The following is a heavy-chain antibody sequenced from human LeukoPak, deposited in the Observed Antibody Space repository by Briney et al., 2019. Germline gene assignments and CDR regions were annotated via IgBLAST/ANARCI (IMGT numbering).Heavy chain of an antibody. CDR3: ARADRDGNKRFLD. V-gene: IGHV3-48*02. Sequence: GGSLRLSRAASGFTFSTYAMSWVRQAPGKGLEWVSYVSSSGTTTYYADSVKGRFTISRDNGKNLVSLQMNSLRDEDTAVYYCARADRDGNKRFLDWGQGTLATVSS. J-gene: IGHJ4*02. CDR2: VSSSGTTT. D-gene: IGHD5-24*01. CDR1: GFTFSTYA.